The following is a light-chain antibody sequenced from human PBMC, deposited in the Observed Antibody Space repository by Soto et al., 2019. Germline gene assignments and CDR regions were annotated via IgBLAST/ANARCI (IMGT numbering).Light chain of an antibody. CDR3: SSYTSTSTLFV. CDR1: SSDIGDYNY. CDR2: DVS. J-gene: IGLJ1*01. V-gene: IGLV2-14*03. Sequence: QSALTQPASVSGSPGQSITISCTGTSSDIGDYNYVSWYQQLPGKVPKLIIYDVSNRPSGVSARFSGSKSGNAASLTISGLQAEDEADYYCSSYTSTSTLFVFGTGTKLTV.